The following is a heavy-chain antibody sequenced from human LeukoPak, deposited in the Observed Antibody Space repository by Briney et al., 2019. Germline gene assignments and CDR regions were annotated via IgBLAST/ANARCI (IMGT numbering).Heavy chain of an antibody. Sequence: SGGSLRLSCAASGFTFSSYGMHWVRQAPGKGLEWVAFIWYDGSNKYYADSVKGRFTISRDNSKNTLYLQMNSLRAEDTAVYYCATNYYDSSGHYSSRYYFDYWGQGTLVTVSS. D-gene: IGHD3-22*01. CDR3: ATNYYDSSGHYSSRYYFDY. J-gene: IGHJ4*02. CDR2: IWYDGSNK. CDR1: GFTFSSYG. V-gene: IGHV3-30*02.